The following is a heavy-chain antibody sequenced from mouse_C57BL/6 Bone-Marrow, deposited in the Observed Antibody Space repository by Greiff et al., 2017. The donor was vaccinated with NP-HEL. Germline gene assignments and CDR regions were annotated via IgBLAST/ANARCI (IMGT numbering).Heavy chain of an antibody. CDR2: IRLKSDNYAT. CDR1: GFTFSNYW. V-gene: IGHV6-3*01. J-gene: IGHJ1*03. D-gene: IGHD1-1*01. Sequence: DVKLVESGGGLVQPGGSMKLSCVASGFTFSNYWMNWVRQSPEKGLEWVAQIRLKSDNYATHYAESVKGRFTISRDDSKSSVYLQMNNVRAEDTGIYYCTAPDYYGSSPWYFDVWGTGTTVTVSS. CDR3: TAPDYYGSSPWYFDV.